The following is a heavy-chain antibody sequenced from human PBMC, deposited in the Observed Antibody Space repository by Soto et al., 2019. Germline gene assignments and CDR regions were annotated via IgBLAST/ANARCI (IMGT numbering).Heavy chain of an antibody. CDR2: IYSDGST. CDR1: GFAASANY. CDR3: TRGSSPLPNNCFDP. D-gene: IGHD6-6*01. Sequence: PGGSLRLSCAASGFAASANYVSWVRHAPGKGLEWVSLIYSDGSTYYADSVKGRFTFSRDNSRNTLYLEMNILTAEDTAVYYCTRGSSPLPNNCFDPWGQGTLVTVSS. V-gene: IGHV3-53*01. J-gene: IGHJ5*02.